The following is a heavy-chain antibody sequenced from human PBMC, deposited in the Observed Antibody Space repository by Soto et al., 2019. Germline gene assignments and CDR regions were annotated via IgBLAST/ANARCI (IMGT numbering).Heavy chain of an antibody. CDR2: IYYSGST. D-gene: IGHD6-13*01. CDR1: GGSISSYY. CDR3: ARQGRGSSSWYEGGWFDP. V-gene: IGHV4-59*08. J-gene: IGHJ5*02. Sequence: SETLSLTCTVSGGSISSYYWSWIRQPPGKGLEWIGYIYYSGSTNYNPSLKSRVTISVDTSKNQFSLKLSSVTAADTAVYYCARQGRGSSSWYEGGWFDPWGQGTLVTVSS.